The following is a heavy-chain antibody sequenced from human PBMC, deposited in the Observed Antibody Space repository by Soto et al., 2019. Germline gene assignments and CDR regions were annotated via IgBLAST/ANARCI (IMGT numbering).Heavy chain of an antibody. V-gene: IGHV3-30-3*01. D-gene: IGHD2-2*01. CDR1: GFTFSSYA. CDR3: ARESSWTLDY. J-gene: IGHJ4*02. CDR2: ISYDGSNK. Sequence: GGSLRLSCAASGFTFSSYAMHWVRQAPGKGLEWVAVISYDGSNKYYADSVKGRFTISRDNSKNTLYLQMKSLRAEETAVYYCARESSWTLDYWGQGTLVTVSS.